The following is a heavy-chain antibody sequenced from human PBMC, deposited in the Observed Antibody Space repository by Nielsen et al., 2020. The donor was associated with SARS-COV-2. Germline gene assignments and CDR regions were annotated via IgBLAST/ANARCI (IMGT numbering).Heavy chain of an antibody. J-gene: IGHJ4*02. D-gene: IGHD6-19*01. Sequence: LRLSCAASGFTFTSYWMTWVRQAPGKGLEWVANIKQDGSEKFYVDSVKGRFTISRDNAKNSLYLQMNSLRAEDTAVYYCARGTFSSGWEEYDYWGQGTLVTVSS. V-gene: IGHV3-7*03. CDR1: GFTFTSYW. CDR3: ARGTFSSGWEEYDY. CDR2: IKQDGSEK.